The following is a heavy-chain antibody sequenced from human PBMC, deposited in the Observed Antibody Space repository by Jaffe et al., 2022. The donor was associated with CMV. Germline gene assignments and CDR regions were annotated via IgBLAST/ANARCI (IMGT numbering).Heavy chain of an antibody. J-gene: IGHJ4*02. D-gene: IGHD1-1*01. CDR1: KFTFSIYE. CDR2: ISESGDTI. CDR3: ARDAGHCENDNCHHFDS. V-gene: IGHV3-48*03. Sequence: EVQLVESGGSLVQPGGSLRLSCEASKFTFSIYEMNWIRQAPGKGLEWISYISESGDTIAYADSVRGRFTISRDNAKNSLYLQMNGLRAEDTATYFCARDAGHCENDNCHHFDSWGQGTLVTVSS.